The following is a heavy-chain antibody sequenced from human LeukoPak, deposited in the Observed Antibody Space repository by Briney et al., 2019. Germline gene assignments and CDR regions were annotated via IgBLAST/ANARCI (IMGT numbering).Heavy chain of an antibody. D-gene: IGHD1-26*01. CDR2: INHSGST. CDR1: GGFFTGYY. V-gene: IGHV4-34*01. CDR3: AADLVGATGPFDY. J-gene: IGHJ4*02. Sequence: PSETLSLTCAVYGGFFTGYYWRWIRQPPGKGLEWIGEINHSGSTKYNPSLKSRVTISVDTSTNQFFLRLTSVTAADTAVYYCAADLVGATGPFDYWGQGTLVTVSS.